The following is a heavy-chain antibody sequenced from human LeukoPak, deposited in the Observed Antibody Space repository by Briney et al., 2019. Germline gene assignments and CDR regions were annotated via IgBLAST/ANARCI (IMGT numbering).Heavy chain of an antibody. CDR1: GGSFSGYY. V-gene: IGHV4-34*01. J-gene: IGHJ3*02. CDR3: ARGRAGYVKRRRENAFDI. D-gene: IGHD3-16*01. Sequence: PSETLSLTCAVYGGSFSGYYWSWIRQPPGKGLEWIGEINHSGSTNYNPSLKSRVTISVDTSKNQFSLKLSSVTAADTAVYYRARGRAGYVKRRRENAFDIWGQGTMVTVSS. CDR2: INHSGST.